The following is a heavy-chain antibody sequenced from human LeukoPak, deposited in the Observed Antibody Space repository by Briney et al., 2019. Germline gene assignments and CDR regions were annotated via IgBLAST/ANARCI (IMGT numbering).Heavy chain of an antibody. D-gene: IGHD1-26*01. V-gene: IGHV3-23*01. J-gene: IGHJ4*02. CDR1: GFTFKNFV. CDR3: AKASWEGVTTTYFDY. CDR2: ISGNTGAT. Sequence: GGSLRLSCAASGFTFKNFVMTWVRQAPGQGLDWVSAISGNTGATYYADSVKGRFTISRDNSKYTLYLQMNSLRAEDTAVYYCAKASWEGVTTTYFDYWGQGTLVPVSS.